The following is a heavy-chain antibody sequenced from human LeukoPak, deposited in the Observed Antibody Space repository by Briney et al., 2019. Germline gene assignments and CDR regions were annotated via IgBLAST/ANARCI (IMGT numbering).Heavy chain of an antibody. CDR3: ERDRGSSDNYFDY. CDR2: IYTSGST. CDR1: GGSISSYY. D-gene: IGHD6-13*01. V-gene: IGHV4-4*07. Sequence: SETLSLTCTVSGGSISSYYWSWIRQPAGMGLEWIWRIYTSGSTNYTPSPKIRVTMSVDTSKSQFSVKLSSVTGGETGVYYCERDRGSSDNYFDYWGQGTLVTVSS. J-gene: IGHJ4*02.